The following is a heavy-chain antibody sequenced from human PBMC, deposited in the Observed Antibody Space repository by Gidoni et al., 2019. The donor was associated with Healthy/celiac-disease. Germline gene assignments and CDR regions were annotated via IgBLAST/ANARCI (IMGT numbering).Heavy chain of an antibody. Sequence: QVQLQQWGAGPLKPSETLSLTCAVYGGSFSGYDWRWIRQPPGKGLEWIGEINHSGSTNYNPSLKSRVTISVDTSKNQFSLKLSSVTAADTAVYYCARAPRRRVVVVPAAMGNWFDPWGQGTLVTVSS. D-gene: IGHD2-2*01. J-gene: IGHJ5*02. CDR1: GGSFSGYD. CDR3: ARAPRRRVVVVPAAMGNWFDP. CDR2: INHSGST. V-gene: IGHV4-34*01.